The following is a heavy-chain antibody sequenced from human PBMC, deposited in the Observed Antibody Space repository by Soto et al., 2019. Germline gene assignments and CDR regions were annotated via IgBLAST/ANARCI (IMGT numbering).Heavy chain of an antibody. J-gene: IGHJ6*02. Sequence: GGSLRLSCAASGFTFSNYWMHWVRQAPGKGLLWVARIFSDGSSTRYADSVKGRFTISRDSAKNTLWLQMNSLRVEDTAVYFCARGDSSTYFYYYGLDAWGQGTTVTVSS. V-gene: IGHV3-74*01. CDR1: GFTFSNYW. D-gene: IGHD6-13*01. CDR2: IFSDGSST. CDR3: ARGDSSTYFYYYGLDA.